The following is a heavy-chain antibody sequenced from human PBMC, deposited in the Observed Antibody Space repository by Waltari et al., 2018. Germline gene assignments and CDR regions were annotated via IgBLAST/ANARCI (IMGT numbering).Heavy chain of an antibody. D-gene: IGHD2-21*02. CDR3: PTILSGDTPRFDH. Sequence: EVRVVESGGGLVQPGGSLSLSCASSGFNFRSSWMSWVRQAPGKGLEWVANIKGDGSDKFYADSVNGRFTISRDNAKNSLYLQMDSLRSEDTAVYYCPTILSGDTPRFDHWGQGIMVTVSS. CDR2: IKGDGSDK. CDR1: GFNFRSSW. V-gene: IGHV3-7*01. J-gene: IGHJ4*02.